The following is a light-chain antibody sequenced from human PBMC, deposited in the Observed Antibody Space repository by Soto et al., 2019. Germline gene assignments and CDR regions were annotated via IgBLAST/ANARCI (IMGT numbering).Light chain of an antibody. CDR3: QQADSLPLVT. V-gene: IGKV1-8*01. J-gene: IGKJ5*01. CDR2: AAS. Sequence: AIRMNQSPSSISASKGDTVTITCRASQGVSTHLAWYQQKPGKAPKLLIYAASTLQIGVPSRFSGSGCGTEFTLTISSLQPEDVATYYCQQADSLPLVTFGQGTRLEIK. CDR1: QGVSTH.